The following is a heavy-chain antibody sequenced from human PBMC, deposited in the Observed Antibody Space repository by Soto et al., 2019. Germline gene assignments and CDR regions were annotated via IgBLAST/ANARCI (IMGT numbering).Heavy chain of an antibody. V-gene: IGHV1-2*02. CDR1: GYSLTDYY. CDR3: ASHSTRCRLEF. J-gene: IGHJ4*02. Sequence: QVQLVQSGAEVKKPGASVKVSCKASGYSLTDYYMHWVRQAPGQGLEWLGLINPKSGNTGYAQKFQGRVTMTRDTSLSTAYMELSSLRSDDTAVYYCASHSTRCRLEFWGQGTLVTVSS. D-gene: IGHD3-3*01. CDR2: INPKSGNT.